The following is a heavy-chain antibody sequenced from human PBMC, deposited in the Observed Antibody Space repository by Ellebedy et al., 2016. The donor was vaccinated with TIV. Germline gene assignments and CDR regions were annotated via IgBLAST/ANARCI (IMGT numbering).Heavy chain of an antibody. D-gene: IGHD1-26*01. Sequence: GESLKISCAASGFTFSIYNMNWVRQAPGKGLEWVSSISTTSNYIYDADSVRGRFTISRDNAKSSLFLQMNSLRAEDTAVYHCARDSGPSGSPNAFDVWGQGTLVTVSS. J-gene: IGHJ3*01. CDR1: GFTFSIYN. CDR2: ISTTSNYI. CDR3: ARDSGPSGSPNAFDV. V-gene: IGHV3-21*01.